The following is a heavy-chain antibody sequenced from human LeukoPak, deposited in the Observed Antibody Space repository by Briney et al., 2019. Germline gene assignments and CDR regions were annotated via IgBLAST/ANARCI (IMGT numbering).Heavy chain of an antibody. Sequence: PGGSLRLSCVASGFTISYYRMTWVRQAPGKGLEWVANIKQDGSERYYVDSVKGRFTISRDNAKNSLYLQMNSLRAEDTAVYYCARDRYLVLWGQGTLVTVSS. D-gene: IGHD1-14*01. CDR1: GFTISYYR. V-gene: IGHV3-7*01. CDR3: ARDRYLVL. J-gene: IGHJ4*02. CDR2: IKQDGSER.